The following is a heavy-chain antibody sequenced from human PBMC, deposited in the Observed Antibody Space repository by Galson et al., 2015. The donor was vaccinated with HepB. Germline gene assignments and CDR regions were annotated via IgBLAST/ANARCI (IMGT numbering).Heavy chain of an antibody. D-gene: IGHD3-10*01. CDR2: IAYDGGNK. V-gene: IGHV3-30*18. CDR3: AKVGPSYGSGSYLDAFDI. Sequence: SLRLSCAASGFTFSNYGMHWVRQAPGKGLEWVAVIAYDGGNKYYADSVKGRFTISRDNSKNTLYLQMNSLRAEDTAVYYCAKVGPSYGSGSYLDAFDIWGQGTMVTVSS. J-gene: IGHJ3*02. CDR1: GFTFSNYG.